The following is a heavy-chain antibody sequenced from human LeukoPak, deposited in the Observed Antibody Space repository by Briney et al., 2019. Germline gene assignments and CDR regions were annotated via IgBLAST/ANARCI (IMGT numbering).Heavy chain of an antibody. Sequence: GGSLRLSCAASGFTFSSYAMSWVRQAPGRGLEWVSAISGSGGSTYYADSVKGRFTISRDNSKNTLYLQMNSLRAEDTAVYYCAKYFKAVPAAGTYFDYWGQGTLVTVSS. V-gene: IGHV3-23*01. D-gene: IGHD6-13*01. CDR3: AKYFKAVPAAGTYFDY. CDR1: GFTFSSYA. J-gene: IGHJ4*02. CDR2: ISGSGGST.